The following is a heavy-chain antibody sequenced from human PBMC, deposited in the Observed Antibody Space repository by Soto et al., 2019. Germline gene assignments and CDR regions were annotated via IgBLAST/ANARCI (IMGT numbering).Heavy chain of an antibody. D-gene: IGHD3-10*01. Sequence: GGSLRLSCAASGFTFSSYGMHWVRQAPGKGLEWVAVIWYDGSNKYYADSVKGRFTISRDNSKNTLYLQMNSLRAEDTAVYYCARDLAVNSKGEMVPWGQGTLVTVSS. CDR1: GFTFSSYG. J-gene: IGHJ5*02. CDR2: IWYDGSNK. V-gene: IGHV3-33*01. CDR3: ARDLAVNSKGEMVP.